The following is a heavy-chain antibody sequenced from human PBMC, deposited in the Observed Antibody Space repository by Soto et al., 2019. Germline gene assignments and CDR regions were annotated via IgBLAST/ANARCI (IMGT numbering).Heavy chain of an antibody. CDR2: ISYDGSNK. V-gene: IGHV3-30*18. CDR3: AKDIRILTGFDY. J-gene: IGHJ4*02. CDR1: GFTFSSYG. Sequence: ESGGGVVQPGRSLRLSCAASGFTFSSYGMHWVRQAPGKGLEWVAVISYDGSNKYYADSVKGRFTISRDNSKNTLYLQMNSLRAEDTAVYYCAKDIRILTGFDYWGQGTLVTVSS. D-gene: IGHD3-9*01.